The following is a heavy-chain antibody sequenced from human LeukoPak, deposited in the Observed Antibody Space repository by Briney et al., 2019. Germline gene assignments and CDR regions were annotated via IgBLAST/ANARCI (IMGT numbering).Heavy chain of an antibody. CDR3: ARGVHDFWSGYGDDAFDI. J-gene: IGHJ3*02. CDR2: IYYSGST. D-gene: IGHD3-3*01. Sequence: SETLSLTCTVSGGSISSSSYYWGWIRQPPGKGLEWIGSIYYSGSTYYNPSLKSRVTISVDTSKNQFSLKLSSVTAADTAVYYCARGVHDFWSGYGDDAFDIWGQGTMVTVSS. V-gene: IGHV4-39*07. CDR1: GGSISSSSYY.